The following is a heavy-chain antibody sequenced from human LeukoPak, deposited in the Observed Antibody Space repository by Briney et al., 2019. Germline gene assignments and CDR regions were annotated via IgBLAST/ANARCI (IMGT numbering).Heavy chain of an antibody. J-gene: IGHJ3*02. CDR1: GYTFISYY. Sequence: ASVKVSCKASGYTFISYYMHWVRQAPGQGLEWMGIINPSGGSTSYAQKFQGRVTMTRDMSTSTVYMELSSLRSEDTAVYYCATDIVVEPAANVPNAFDIWGQGTMVTVSS. D-gene: IGHD2-2*01. CDR3: ATDIVVEPAANVPNAFDI. V-gene: IGHV1-46*01. CDR2: INPSGGST.